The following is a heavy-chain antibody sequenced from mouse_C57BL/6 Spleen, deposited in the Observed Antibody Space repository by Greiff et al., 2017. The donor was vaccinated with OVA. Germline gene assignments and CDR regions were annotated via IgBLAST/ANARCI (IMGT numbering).Heavy chain of an antibody. CDR2: INPSNGGT. V-gene: IGHV1-53*01. CDR3: ARWARDDGSAY. CDR1: GYTFTSYW. D-gene: IGHD2-3*01. Sequence: QVHVKQSGTELVKPGASVKLSCKASGYTFTSYWMHWVKPRPGQGLEWIGNINPSNGGTNYNEKFKSKATLTVDKASSTAYMQLSSLTSEDSAVYYCARWARDDGSAYWGQGTLVTVSA. J-gene: IGHJ3*01.